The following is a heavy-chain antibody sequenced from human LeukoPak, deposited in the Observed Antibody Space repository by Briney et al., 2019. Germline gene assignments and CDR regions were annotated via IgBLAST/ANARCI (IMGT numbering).Heavy chain of an antibody. V-gene: IGHV3-7*04. D-gene: IGHD5-18*01. CDR3: ARDGYPFDF. CDR2: IKQDGSEK. J-gene: IGHJ4*02. Sequence: GGSLRLSCAASGFSFSSYWMSWVRQAPGKGLEWVANIKQDGSEKHYVDSVKGRFTISRDNAKKSLYLQMNSLRVEDTAVYYCARDGYPFDFWGQGTLVTVSS. CDR1: GFSFSSYW.